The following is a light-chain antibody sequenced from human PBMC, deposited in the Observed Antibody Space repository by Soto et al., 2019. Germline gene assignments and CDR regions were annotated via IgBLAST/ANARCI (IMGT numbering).Light chain of an antibody. V-gene: IGLV2-14*01. Sequence: QSVLTQPASVSGSPGQSITISCTGTRIDVGGYDYVSWYQQHPGKAPKLMIYEVINRPSGVSGRFSGSKSGNTASLTISGLQAEDEADYYCSSYVSSKTYVFGTGTKLTVL. J-gene: IGLJ1*01. CDR3: SSYVSSKTYV. CDR1: RIDVGGYDY. CDR2: EVI.